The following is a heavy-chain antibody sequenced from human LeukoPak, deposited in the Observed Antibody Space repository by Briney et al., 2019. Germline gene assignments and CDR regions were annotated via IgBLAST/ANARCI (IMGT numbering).Heavy chain of an antibody. D-gene: IGHD3-10*01. CDR3: ARYGSGSYLDPFDI. CDR1: GGSISSYY. J-gene: IGHJ3*02. V-gene: IGHV4-4*07. Sequence: SETLFLTCTVSGGSISSYYWSWIRQPAGKGLEWIGRIYTSGSTNYNPSLRSRVNMSIDTSKNQFSLKVISVTAADTAVYYCARYGSGSYLDPFDIWGQGTMVIVSS. CDR2: IYTSGST.